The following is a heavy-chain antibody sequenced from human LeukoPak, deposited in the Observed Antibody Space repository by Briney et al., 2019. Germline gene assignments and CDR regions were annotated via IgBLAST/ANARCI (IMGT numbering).Heavy chain of an antibody. D-gene: IGHD6-25*01. V-gene: IGHV3-30*18. Sequence: TGRSLRLSCAASGFTFSRYGMHWVRQAPGKGLEWVAVMSSDGGNKYYADSLKGRFTISRDNSKNTLYLQMNSLRAEDTAVYYCAKVLQYSSDPFDYWGQGTLVTVSS. CDR2: MSSDGGNK. CDR3: AKVLQYSSDPFDY. CDR1: GFTFSRYG. J-gene: IGHJ4*02.